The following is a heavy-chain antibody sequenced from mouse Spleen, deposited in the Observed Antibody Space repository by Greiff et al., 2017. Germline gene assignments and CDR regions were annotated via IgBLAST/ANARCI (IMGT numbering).Heavy chain of an antibody. CDR2: IRLKSNNYAT. Sequence: EVKLMESGGGLVQPGGSMKLSCVASGFTFSNYWMNWVRQSPEKGLEWVAEIRLKSNNYATHYAESVKGRFTISRDDSKSSVYLQMNNLRAEDTGIYYCTRRDPDGYFYYYAMDDWGQGTSVTVSS. D-gene: IGHD2-3*01. J-gene: IGHJ4*01. CDR1: GFTFSNYW. CDR3: TRRDPDGYFYYYAMDD. V-gene: IGHV6-6*02.